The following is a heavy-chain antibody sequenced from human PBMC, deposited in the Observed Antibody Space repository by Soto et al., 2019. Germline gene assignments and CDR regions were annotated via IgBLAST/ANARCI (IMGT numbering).Heavy chain of an antibody. CDR1: GFIVSSTY. V-gene: IGHV3-66*01. J-gene: IGHJ3*01. CDR3: ARGDGALDV. CDR2: IYTSGST. Sequence: EVQLVESGGGLVQPGGSLRLSCAASGFIVSSTYMSWVRQAPGKGLEWVSVIYTSGSTYYADSVKGRFTISRDNSKNIVYLQMNSLRAEDTAVYYCARGDGALDVWGQGTLVTVS. D-gene: IGHD3-10*01.